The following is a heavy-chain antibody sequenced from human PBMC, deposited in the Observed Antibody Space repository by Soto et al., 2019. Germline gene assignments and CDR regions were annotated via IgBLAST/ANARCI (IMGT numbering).Heavy chain of an antibody. CDR2: INHSGST. V-gene: IGHV4-34*01. D-gene: IGHD3-10*01. CDR1: GGSCSGYY. Sequence: SETLSLTCAVYGGSCSGYYWSWIRQPPGKGLEWIGEINHSGSTNYNPSLKSRVTISVDTSKNQFSLKLSSVTAADTAVYYCARRLLVRGVPFDYWGQGTLVTVSS. J-gene: IGHJ4*02. CDR3: ARRLLVRGVPFDY.